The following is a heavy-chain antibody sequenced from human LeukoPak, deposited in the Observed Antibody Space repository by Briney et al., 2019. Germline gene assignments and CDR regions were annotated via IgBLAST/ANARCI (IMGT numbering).Heavy chain of an antibody. J-gene: IGHJ6*01. CDR1: GFTFSGFA. V-gene: IGHV3-23*01. Sequence: GGSLRLSCAASGFTFSGFAMSWVRRTPGKGLEWVSGISGSGDNTLYADSVKGRFTISRDNYKNTLYLEMNSLRAEDTAIYYCAKMKGHPLPKYYMDVWGQGATVPVSS. CDR2: ISGSGDNT. D-gene: IGHD1-26*01. CDR3: AKMKGHPLPKYYMDV.